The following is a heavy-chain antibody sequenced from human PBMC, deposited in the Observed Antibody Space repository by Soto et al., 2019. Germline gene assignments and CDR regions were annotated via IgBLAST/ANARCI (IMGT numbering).Heavy chain of an antibody. D-gene: IGHD2-21*02. V-gene: IGHV4-59*01. CDR3: ARGVTSSPYNWFDP. Sequence: SETLSLTCTVSGGSISSYYWSWIRQPPGKGLEWIGYIYYSGSTNYNPSLKSRVTISVDTSKNQFSLKLSSVTAADTAVYYCARGVTSSPYNWFDPWGQGTLVTVS. CDR2: IYYSGST. CDR1: GGSISSYY. J-gene: IGHJ5*02.